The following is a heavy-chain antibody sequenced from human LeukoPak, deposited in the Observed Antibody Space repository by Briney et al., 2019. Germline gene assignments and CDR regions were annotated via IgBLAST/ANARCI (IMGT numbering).Heavy chain of an antibody. J-gene: IGHJ4*02. CDR3: AAGTAADF. CDR1: GIPFSDFF. D-gene: IGHD6-13*01. V-gene: IGHV3-11*03. CDR2: ISSSSSYT. Sequence: GGSLRLSCVVSGIPFSDFFMSWIRPAPGEGLEWISYISSSSSYTDYADSVKGRFTISRDNAKSTLYLQMNSLRLEDTAVYFCAAGTAADFWGQGTLVTVSS.